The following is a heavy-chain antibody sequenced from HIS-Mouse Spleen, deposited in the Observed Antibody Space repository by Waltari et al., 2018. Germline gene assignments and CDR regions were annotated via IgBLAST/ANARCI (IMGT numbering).Heavy chain of an antibody. J-gene: IGHJ4*02. D-gene: IGHD2-2*01. V-gene: IGHV3-30*18. CDR3: AKDRTSLGPPSVVDY. CDR1: GFTFSSYG. Sequence: QVQLVESGGGVVQPGRSLRLSCAASGFTFSSYGMHWVRQAPGKGLEWVAVISYDGSNKYYADSVKGRFTISRDNSKNTLYLQMNSLRAEDTAVYYCAKDRTSLGPPSVVDYWGQGTLVTVSS. CDR2: ISYDGSNK.